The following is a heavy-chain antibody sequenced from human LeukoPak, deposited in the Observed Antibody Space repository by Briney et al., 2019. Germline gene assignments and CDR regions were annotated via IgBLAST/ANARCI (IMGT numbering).Heavy chain of an antibody. J-gene: IGHJ5*02. CDR1: GSTFSDYY. CDR2: ISSSGSTI. D-gene: IGHD2-21*02. V-gene: IGHV3-11*01. Sequence: GGSLRLSCAASGSTFSDYYMSWIRQAPGKGLEWVSYISSSGSTIYYADSVKGRFTISRDNAKNSLYLQMDSLRAEDTAVYYCARAMVVTASYNWFDPWGQGTLVTVSS. CDR3: ARAMVVTASYNWFDP.